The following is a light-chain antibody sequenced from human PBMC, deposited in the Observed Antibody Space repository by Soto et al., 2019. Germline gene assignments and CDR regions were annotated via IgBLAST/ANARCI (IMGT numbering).Light chain of an antibody. CDR2: DAS. CDR3: QQYNSYPWT. CDR1: QSISSW. Sequence: DSQMTQSPSTLSASVGNRVTITCRASQSISSWLAWYQQKPGKAPKLLIYDASSWESGVPSRFSGSGSGTEFTLTISSLQPDDFATYYCQQYNSYPWTFAQGTKVDIK. J-gene: IGKJ1*01. V-gene: IGKV1-5*01.